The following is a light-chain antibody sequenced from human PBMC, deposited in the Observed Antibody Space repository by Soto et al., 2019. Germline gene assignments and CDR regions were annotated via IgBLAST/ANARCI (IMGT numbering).Light chain of an antibody. Sequence: EIVLTHSPATLSLSPGERATLSCRASQSVRSYLAWYQQKPGQAPRLLIYDASNRATGIPARFSGSGSGTDFTLTISSLEPEDFAVYYCQQRSNWPITFGQGTRLEIK. J-gene: IGKJ5*01. CDR2: DAS. CDR3: QQRSNWPIT. V-gene: IGKV3-11*01. CDR1: QSVRSY.